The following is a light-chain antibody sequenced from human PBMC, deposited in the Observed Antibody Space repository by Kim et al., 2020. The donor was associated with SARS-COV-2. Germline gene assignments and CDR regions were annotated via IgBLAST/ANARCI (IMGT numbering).Light chain of an antibody. CDR1: SLRTYY. Sequence: SSELTQDPAVSVALGQTVRITCQGDSLRTYYASWYQQKLGQAPTLVIYAKNNRPSGIPDRFSGSSSGNTASLTITGAQAEDEADYYCKSRDTSGDRLVFG. CDR2: AKN. CDR3: KSRDTSGDRLV. J-gene: IGLJ2*01. V-gene: IGLV3-19*01.